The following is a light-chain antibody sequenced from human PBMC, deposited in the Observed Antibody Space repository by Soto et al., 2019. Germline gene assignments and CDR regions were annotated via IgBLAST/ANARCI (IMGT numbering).Light chain of an antibody. CDR1: TSNLGAGYD. J-gene: IGLJ3*02. Sequence: QPVLTQPPSVSGAPGQRVTLSCTGNTSNLGAGYDVHWYQQLPGAAPKLVIFGNRNRPSGVPERFSGSKSGTSASLAITGLQAEDEADYYCQAYDYTLTASVFGGGTQLTVL. CDR3: QAYDYTLTASV. V-gene: IGLV1-40*01. CDR2: GNR.